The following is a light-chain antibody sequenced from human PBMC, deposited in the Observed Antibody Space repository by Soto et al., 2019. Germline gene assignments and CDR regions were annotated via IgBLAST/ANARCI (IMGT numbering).Light chain of an antibody. Sequence: DIQMTQSPSTLSASVGDRVTITCRASQSFSTWLAWYQQKPGKAPNLLIYKTSILESGVPSRFSGSGSGTEFTLTISSLQPDDFATDDCQQYNSNPLTFCGGTKVEIK. CDR1: QSFSTW. V-gene: IGKV1-5*03. CDR3: QQYNSNPLT. J-gene: IGKJ4*01. CDR2: KTS.